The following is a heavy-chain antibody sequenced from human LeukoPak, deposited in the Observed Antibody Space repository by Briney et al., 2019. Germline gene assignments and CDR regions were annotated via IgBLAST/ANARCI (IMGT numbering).Heavy chain of an antibody. V-gene: IGHV4-4*07. D-gene: IGHD3-3*01. J-gene: IGHJ3*02. CDR2: IYTSGST. CDR1: GGSISSYY. Sequence: SETLSLTCTVSGGSISSYYWSWIRQPAGKGLEWIGRIYTSGSTNYNPSLKSRVTISVDTSKNQFSLKLSSVTAADTAVYYCARELGFLEWLPYDAFDIWGQGTMVTVSS. CDR3: ARELGFLEWLPYDAFDI.